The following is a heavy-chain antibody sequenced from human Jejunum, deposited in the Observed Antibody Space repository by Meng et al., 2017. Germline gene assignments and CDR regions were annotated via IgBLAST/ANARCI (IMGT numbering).Heavy chain of an antibody. CDR2: VTENDVT. V-gene: IGHV3-23*01. CDR1: GFTLRSYV. CDR3: TSSDFIELVPELGVY. D-gene: IGHD1-7*01. Sequence: GESLKIPCAASGFTLRSYVMSWVRQAPGKGLEGVSTVTENDVTFYADSVKGRFTISRDTSKSTLYLQMNSLRAEDTAVYFCTSSDFIELVPELGVYWGQGTLVTVSS. J-gene: IGHJ4*02.